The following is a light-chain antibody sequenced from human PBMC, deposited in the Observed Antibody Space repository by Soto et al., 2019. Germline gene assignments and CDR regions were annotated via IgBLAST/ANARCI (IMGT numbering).Light chain of an antibody. CDR2: GYS. Sequence: IQMTQSPYSLPPSGGDSVTITCRASQGVDIDLSWYQQRPGKAPQRLIYGYSNLHSGVPSRFNGRGSGTLFTLTLSSLQPEDVATYYCQQSYSTRVLTFGGGTKVE. J-gene: IGKJ4*02. V-gene: IGKV1-39*01. CDR1: QGVDID. CDR3: QQSYSTRVLT.